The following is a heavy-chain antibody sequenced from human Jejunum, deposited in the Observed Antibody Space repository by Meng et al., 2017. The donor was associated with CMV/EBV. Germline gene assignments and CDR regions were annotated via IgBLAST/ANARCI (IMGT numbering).Heavy chain of an antibody. D-gene: IGHD1-26*01. CDR1: CGSINNYY. CDR3: ARGPGASTREGFDY. Sequence: QAQLPESGPGRVKPSETRPLTCTVSCGSINNYYWSWIRQSAGKGLEWIGRFYSSDTYNYHPSLNSRVTMSLDTSKNQFSLNLRSVTAADTAIYYCARGPGASTREGFDYWGLGTLVTVSS. J-gene: IGHJ4*02. CDR2: FYSSDTY. V-gene: IGHV4-4*07.